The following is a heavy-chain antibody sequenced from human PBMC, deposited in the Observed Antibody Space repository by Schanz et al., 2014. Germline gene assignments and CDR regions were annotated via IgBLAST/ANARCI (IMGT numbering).Heavy chain of an antibody. CDR2: ISAYSGNS. D-gene: IGHD1-26*01. Sequence: QVQLVQSGSELTRPGASVKVSCKASGYTLTGFGVSWVRQAPGQGREWMGWISAYSGNSKYAQKLQGRVTMTTDTSTNTAYMELRSLTSDDTAVYYCARFNSGSHSPPYYYYGMDVWGQGTTVTVSS. J-gene: IGHJ6*02. V-gene: IGHV1-18*01. CDR3: ARFNSGSHSPPYYYYGMDV. CDR1: GYTLTGFG.